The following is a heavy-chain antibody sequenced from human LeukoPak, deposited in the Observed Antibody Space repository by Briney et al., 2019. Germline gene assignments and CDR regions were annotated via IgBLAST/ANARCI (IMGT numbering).Heavy chain of an antibody. J-gene: IGHJ3*02. CDR3: ARLSYFDSSGLYWVDAYDI. Sequence: PWASVKVSCQTSGYTFTSYAIAWVRQAPGQGLEWVGWISGYNRNTTYAHNLRDRVSMTTDTSTNTAYLELRSLRFDDTAMYYCARLSYFDSSGLYWVDAYDIWGQGTMVTVSS. CDR2: ISGYNRNT. CDR1: GYTFTSYA. D-gene: IGHD3-22*01. V-gene: IGHV1-18*01.